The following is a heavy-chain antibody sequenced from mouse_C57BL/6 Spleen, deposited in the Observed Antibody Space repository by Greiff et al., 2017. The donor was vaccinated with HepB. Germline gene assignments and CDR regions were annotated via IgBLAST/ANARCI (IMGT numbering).Heavy chain of an antibody. J-gene: IGHJ4*01. D-gene: IGHD1-1*01. Sequence: EVQLVESEGGLVQPGSSMKLSCTASGFTFSDYYMAWVRQVPEKGLEWVANINYDGSSTYYLDSLKSRFIISRDNAKNILYLQMSSLKSEDTATYYCERDYYYYGTSYYARDYWGQGTSVTVSS. CDR2: INYDGSST. V-gene: IGHV5-16*01. CDR1: GFTFSDYY. CDR3: ERDYYYYGTSYYARDY.